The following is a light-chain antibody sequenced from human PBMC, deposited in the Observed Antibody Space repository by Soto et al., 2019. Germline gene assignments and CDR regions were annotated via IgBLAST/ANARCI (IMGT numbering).Light chain of an antibody. CDR1: SSDIDGYNY. J-gene: IGLJ2*01. V-gene: IGLV2-14*03. CDR3: GSYASSNTVL. CDR2: DVS. Sequence: QSVLTQPASVSGSPGQSITISCTGTSSDIDGYNYVSWYQQHPGKAPKLMIYDVSDRPSGVSNRFSGSKSGNTASLTISGLQAEDEADYYCGSYASSNTVLFGGGTKVTVL.